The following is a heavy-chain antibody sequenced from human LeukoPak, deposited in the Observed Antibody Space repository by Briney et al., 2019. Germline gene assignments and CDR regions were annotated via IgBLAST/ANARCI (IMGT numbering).Heavy chain of an antibody. CDR3: ARDAVEMATISSYYYYGMDV. J-gene: IGHJ6*02. CDR2: IIPIFGTA. V-gene: IGHV1-69*13. Sequence: ASVKVSCTASGGTFSSYAISWVRQAPGQGLEWMGGIIPIFGTANYAQKFQGRVTITADESTSTAYMELSSLRSEDTAVYYCARDAVEMATISSYYYYGMDVWGQGTTVTVSS. CDR1: GGTFSSYA. D-gene: IGHD5-24*01.